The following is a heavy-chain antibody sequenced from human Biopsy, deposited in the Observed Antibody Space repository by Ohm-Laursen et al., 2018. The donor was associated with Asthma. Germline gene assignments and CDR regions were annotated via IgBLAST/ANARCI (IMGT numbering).Heavy chain of an antibody. CDR2: VYYTGNT. Sequence: SDTLSLTCGVSGASVTTPNYWAGIRQPPAKRLEGVGRVYYTGNTYYNQSLKSRPGLLVEPSRNQSSVGPRSGTAADTAVYFCARHWSGNGWHDIYNWFDPWGQGTQVTVSS. V-gene: IGHV4-38-2*01. J-gene: IGHJ5*01. CDR3: ARHWSGNGWHDIYNWFDP. CDR1: GASVTTPNY. D-gene: IGHD1-1*01.